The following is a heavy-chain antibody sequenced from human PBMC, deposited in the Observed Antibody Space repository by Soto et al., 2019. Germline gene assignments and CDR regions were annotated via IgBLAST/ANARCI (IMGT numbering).Heavy chain of an antibody. CDR3: ARDRSGAVAANYFDY. CDR2: ISAYNGNT. J-gene: IGHJ4*02. CDR1: GYTFTSYG. Sequence: ASVKVSCKASGYTFTSYGISWVRQAPGQGLEWMGWISAYNGNTNYAQKLQGRVTMTTDTSTSTAYMELRSLRSDDTAVYYCARDRSGAVAANYFDYWGQGTLVTVSS. V-gene: IGHV1-18*04. D-gene: IGHD6-19*01.